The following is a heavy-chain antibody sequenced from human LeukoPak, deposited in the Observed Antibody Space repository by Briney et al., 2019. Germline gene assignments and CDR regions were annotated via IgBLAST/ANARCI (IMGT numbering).Heavy chain of an antibody. CDR3: ASGYCSSTSCYHFDP. CDR1: GGTFSSYA. Sequence: ASVKVSCKASGGTFSSYAISWVRQAPGQGLEWMGGIIPIFGTANYAQKFQGRVTITADESTSTAYMELSGLRSEDTAVYYCASGYCSSTSCYHFDPWGQGTLVTVSS. V-gene: IGHV1-69*13. J-gene: IGHJ5*02. CDR2: IIPIFGTA. D-gene: IGHD2-2*01.